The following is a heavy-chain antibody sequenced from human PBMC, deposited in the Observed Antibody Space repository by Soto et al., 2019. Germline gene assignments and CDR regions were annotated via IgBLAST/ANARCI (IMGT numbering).Heavy chain of an antibody. V-gene: IGHV4-59*12. D-gene: IGHD4-17*01. CDR2: IYYSGST. CDR3: ARVRNAGDYDWFDP. CDR1: GGSIGSYY. Sequence: SETLSLTCTVSGGSIGSYYWSWIRQPPGKGLEWIGNIYYSGSTYYNPSLKSRVTISVDTSKNQFSLKLSSVTAADTAVYYCARVRNAGDYDWFDPWGQGTLVTVSS. J-gene: IGHJ5*02.